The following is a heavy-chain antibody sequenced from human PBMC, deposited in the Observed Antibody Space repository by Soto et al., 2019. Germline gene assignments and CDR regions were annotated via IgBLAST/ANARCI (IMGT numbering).Heavy chain of an antibody. D-gene: IGHD6-13*01. Sequence: SPTLSLTCAISGDRVSSNSAAWTWIRQSPSRGLEWLGRTYYRSKWYNDYAVSVKSRITINPDTSKNQFSLQLNSVTPEDTAVYYCARVADYAPAAGTFDYWGQGTLVTVSS. CDR1: GDRVSSNSAA. CDR3: ARVADYAPAAGTFDY. V-gene: IGHV6-1*01. J-gene: IGHJ4*02. CDR2: TYYRSKWYN.